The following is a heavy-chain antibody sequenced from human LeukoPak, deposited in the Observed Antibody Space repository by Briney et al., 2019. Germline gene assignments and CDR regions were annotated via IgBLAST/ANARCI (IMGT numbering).Heavy chain of an antibody. V-gene: IGHV3-72*01. CDR3: ASLFYGDFDY. D-gene: IGHD4-17*01. CDR1: GFTFSDHY. CDR2: TRNKANSYTT. Sequence: GGSLRLSCAAYGFTFSDHYMDWVRQAPGKGLEWVGRTRNKANSYTTEYAASVKGRFTISRDDSKNSLYLQMNSLKTEDTAVYYCASLFYGDFDYWGQGTLVTVSS. J-gene: IGHJ4*02.